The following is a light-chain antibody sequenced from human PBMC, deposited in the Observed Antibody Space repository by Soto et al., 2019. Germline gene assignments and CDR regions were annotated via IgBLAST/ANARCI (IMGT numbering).Light chain of an antibody. J-gene: IGLJ2*01. CDR2: GNS. Sequence: QSVLTQPPSVSGAPGQRVAISCTGSSSNIGAGYDVHWYQQLPGTAPKLLIYGNSNRPSGVPDRFSGSKPGTSASLAITGLQAEDEADYYCQSYDSSLNGVVFGGGTKVTVL. CDR1: SSNIGAGYD. V-gene: IGLV1-40*01. CDR3: QSYDSSLNGVV.